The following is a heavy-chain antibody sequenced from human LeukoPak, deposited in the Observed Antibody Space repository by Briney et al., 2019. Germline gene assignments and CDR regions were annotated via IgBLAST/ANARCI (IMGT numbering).Heavy chain of an antibody. Sequence: GGSLRLSCADSGFTFSSHWMSWVRQAPGKGLEWVANIKQDGSEIYYLDSVKGRFTISRDNAKNSLYLQMNSLRVEDTAVYYCATIEAVRFHYWGQGTLVTVSS. CDR1: GFTFSSHW. CDR3: ATIEAVRFHY. V-gene: IGHV3-7*01. CDR2: IKQDGSEI. D-gene: IGHD6-19*01. J-gene: IGHJ4*02.